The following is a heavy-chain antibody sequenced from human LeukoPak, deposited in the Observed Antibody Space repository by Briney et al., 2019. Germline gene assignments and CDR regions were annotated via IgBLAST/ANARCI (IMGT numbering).Heavy chain of an antibody. CDR1: GFTFSSYW. Sequence: GGSLRLSCAASGFTFSSYWMSWVRQAPGKGLEWVANIKQDGSEKYYVDSVKGRFTISRDNAKNSLYLQMDGLRAEDTAVYYCARRGGSFFSFSTFFDYWGQGTLVTVSS. V-gene: IGHV3-7*01. CDR3: ARRGGSFFSFSTFFDY. CDR2: IKQDGSEK. J-gene: IGHJ4*02. D-gene: IGHD1-26*01.